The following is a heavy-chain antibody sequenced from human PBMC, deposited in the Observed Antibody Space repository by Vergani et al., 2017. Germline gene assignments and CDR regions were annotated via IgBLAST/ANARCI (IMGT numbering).Heavy chain of an antibody. CDR2: IIPIFGTA. Sequence: QVQLVQSGAEVKKPGASVKVSCKASGYTFTSYYMHWVRQAPGQGLEWMGGIIPIFGTANYAQKFQGRVTITADESTSTAYMELSSLRSEDTAVYYCARLSPPLYSSSWYQRGYWGQGTLVTVSS. J-gene: IGHJ4*02. CDR3: ARLSPPLYSSSWYQRGY. CDR1: GYTFTSYY. D-gene: IGHD6-13*01. V-gene: IGHV1-69*01.